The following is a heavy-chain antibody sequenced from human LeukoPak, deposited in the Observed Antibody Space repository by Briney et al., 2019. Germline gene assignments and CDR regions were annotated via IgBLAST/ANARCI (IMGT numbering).Heavy chain of an antibody. D-gene: IGHD1-26*01. CDR2: IKDDGSEN. J-gene: IGHJ4*02. Sequence: GGSLRLSCAASGFTFNTYWMSWVRQAPGKGLEWVANIKDDGSENHYADSLRGRFIISRDNAKNSLFQQMNSLRAEDTAVYYCARDGRGSYSGYFDCWGQGTLVTVSS. CDR1: GFTFNTYW. V-gene: IGHV3-7*03. CDR3: ARDGRGSYSGYFDC.